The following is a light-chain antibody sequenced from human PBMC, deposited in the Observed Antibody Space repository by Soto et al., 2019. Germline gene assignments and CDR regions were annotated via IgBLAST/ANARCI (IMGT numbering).Light chain of an antibody. Sequence: QSVLTQPPSVSGAPGQRVTISCTGTRFNIGAGYEVHWYQQFPGTAPKLLIYGNNNRPSGVPDRFSGSKSGTSASLAITGLQAEDEADYYCHSSDTGSYVFGTGTKLTVL. CDR3: HSSDTGSYV. CDR2: GNN. CDR1: RFNIGAGYE. V-gene: IGLV1-40*01. J-gene: IGLJ1*01.